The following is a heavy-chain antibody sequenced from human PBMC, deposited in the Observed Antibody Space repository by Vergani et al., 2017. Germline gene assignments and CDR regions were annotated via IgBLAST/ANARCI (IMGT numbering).Heavy chain of an antibody. V-gene: IGHV4-59*11. CDR1: GGSISSHY. J-gene: IGHJ4*02. CDR2: IYYSGST. CDR3: ARDELYCSGGSCYSRFSY. Sequence: QVQLQQWGAGLLKPSETLSLTCTVSGGSISSHYWSWIRQPPGKGLEWIGYIYYSGSTNYNPSLKSRVTISVDTSKNQFSLKLSSVTAADTAVYYCARDELYCSGGSCYSRFSYWGQGTLVTVSS. D-gene: IGHD2-15*01.